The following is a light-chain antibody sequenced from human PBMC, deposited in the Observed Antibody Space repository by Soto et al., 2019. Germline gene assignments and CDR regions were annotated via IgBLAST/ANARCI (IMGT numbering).Light chain of an antibody. J-gene: IGKJ4*01. CDR1: QSVSRY. CDR3: QQSYSTPRT. CDR2: DAS. V-gene: IGKV3-11*01. Sequence: EIVFTQSPATLSLSPGERVTLSGRASQSVSRYLAWYQQKTGQAPRLLIYDASSLQSGVPSRFSGSGSGTDFPLPISRLQPEDFSTYYCQQSYSTPRTFGGGTKVDIK.